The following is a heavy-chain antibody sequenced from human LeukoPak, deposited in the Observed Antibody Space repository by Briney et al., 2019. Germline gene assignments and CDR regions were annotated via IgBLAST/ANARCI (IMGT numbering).Heavy chain of an antibody. J-gene: IGHJ4*02. CDR2: ITSSDSTT. CDR3: ARDSTPPEM. CDR1: GFTFSSYE. D-gene: IGHD5-24*01. V-gene: IGHV3-48*03. Sequence: GGSLRLSCVASGFTFSSYEMNWVRQAPGKGLEWLSYITSSDSTTHYADSVKGRFTISRDNAKNSLYLQMNSLRAEDTAVYYCARDSTPPEMGGQGTLVTVSS.